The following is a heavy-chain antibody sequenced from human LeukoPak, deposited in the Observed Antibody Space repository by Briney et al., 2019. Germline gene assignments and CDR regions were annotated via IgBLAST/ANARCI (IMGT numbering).Heavy chain of an antibody. Sequence: PGGSLRLSCAASGFTFSSYAMSWVRQAPGKGLEWVAVISYDGSNKYYADSVKGRFTIPRDNSKNTLYLQMNSLRAEDTAVYYCAKDRSYYASDYGMDVWGQGTTVTVSS. J-gene: IGHJ6*02. CDR2: ISYDGSNK. D-gene: IGHD2-2*01. CDR1: GFTFSSYA. V-gene: IGHV3-30*18. CDR3: AKDRSYYASDYGMDV.